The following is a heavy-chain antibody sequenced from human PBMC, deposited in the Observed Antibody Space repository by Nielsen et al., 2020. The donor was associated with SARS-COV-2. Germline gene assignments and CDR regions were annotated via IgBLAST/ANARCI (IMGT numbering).Heavy chain of an antibody. CDR3: ARAAAGTSYYYGMDV. V-gene: IGHV4-34*01. Sequence: ESLKISCAASGFTFSSYEMNWVRQAPGKGLEWIGEIDHSGNTNYNPSLKSRVTISVDTSKNQFSLKLSSVTAADTAVYYCARAAAGTSYYYGMDVWGQGTTVTVSS. CDR1: GFTFSSYE. D-gene: IGHD1-1*01. J-gene: IGHJ6*02. CDR2: IDHSGNT.